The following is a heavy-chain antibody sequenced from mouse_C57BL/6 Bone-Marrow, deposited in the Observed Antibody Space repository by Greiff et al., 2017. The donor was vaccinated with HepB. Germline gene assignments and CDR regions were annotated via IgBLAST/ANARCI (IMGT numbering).Heavy chain of an antibody. CDR3: ALWASYYYGSRVYWYFDV. D-gene: IGHD1-1*01. Sequence: QVQLQQPGAELVKPGASVKLSCKASGYTFTSYWMHWVKQRPGQGLEWIGMIHPNSGSTNYNEKFKSKATLTVDKSSSTAYMQLSSLTSEDSAVYYCALWASYYYGSRVYWYFDVWGTGTTLTVSS. CDR1: GYTFTSYW. J-gene: IGHJ1*03. V-gene: IGHV1-64*01. CDR2: IHPNSGST.